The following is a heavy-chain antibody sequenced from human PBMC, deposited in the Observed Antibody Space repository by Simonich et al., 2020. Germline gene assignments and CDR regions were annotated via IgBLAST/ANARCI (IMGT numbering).Heavy chain of an antibody. V-gene: IGHV5-51*01. CDR2: IYPGDSDT. Sequence: EVQLVQSGAEVTKPGESLKISCKGSGYSFTSYCIGWVRQMPGQGLEWMGIIYPGDSDTRDSPAFQGQVTISADKAISTAYRQWSSLKASDTAMYYCARQLNDFDIWGQGTMVTVSS. J-gene: IGHJ3*02. CDR3: ARQLNDFDI. CDR1: GYSFTSYC. D-gene: IGHD1-1*01.